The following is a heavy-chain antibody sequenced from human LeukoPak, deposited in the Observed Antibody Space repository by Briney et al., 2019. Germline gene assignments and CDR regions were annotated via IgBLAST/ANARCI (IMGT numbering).Heavy chain of an antibody. CDR3: ARGLYYDFWSGYYMGGPFDY. J-gene: IGHJ4*02. Sequence: SETLSLTCTVSGASTSSYYWSWIRQPPGKGLEWIGEINHSGSTNYNPSLKSRVTISVDTSKNQFSLKLSSVTAADTAVYYCARGLYYDFWSGYYMGGPFDYWGQGTLVTVSS. V-gene: IGHV4-34*01. D-gene: IGHD3-3*01. CDR2: INHSGST. CDR1: GASTSSYY.